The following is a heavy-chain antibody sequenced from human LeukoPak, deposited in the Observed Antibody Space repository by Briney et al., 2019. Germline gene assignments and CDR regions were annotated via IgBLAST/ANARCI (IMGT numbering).Heavy chain of an antibody. V-gene: IGHV3-30*02. Sequence: GGSLRLSCAASGFTFSSYGMHWVRQAPGKGLEWAAFIRYDESKKFYADSVKGRFAISRDNSKDTLYLQMNSLRAEDTTVYYCAKVGLDCGGDCYVFDYWGQGTLVTVSS. D-gene: IGHD2-21*02. CDR2: IRYDESKK. J-gene: IGHJ4*02. CDR3: AKVGLDCGGDCYVFDY. CDR1: GFTFSSYG.